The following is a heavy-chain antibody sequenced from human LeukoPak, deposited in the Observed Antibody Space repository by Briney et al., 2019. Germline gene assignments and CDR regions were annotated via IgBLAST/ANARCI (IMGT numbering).Heavy chain of an antibody. CDR2: IQNDGNNK. J-gene: IGHJ4*02. V-gene: IGHV3-30*02. CDR3: ARDWGTSSLYLVN. CDR1: GFTFSSNG. D-gene: IGHD6-6*01. Sequence: PGGPLRLSCAASGFTFSSNGMHWVRQAPGKGLECVAFIQNDGNNKKYADSVKGRFTISRDNSKNTLYLQMNSLRAEDTAVYYCARDWGTSSLYLVNWGQGTLVTVSS.